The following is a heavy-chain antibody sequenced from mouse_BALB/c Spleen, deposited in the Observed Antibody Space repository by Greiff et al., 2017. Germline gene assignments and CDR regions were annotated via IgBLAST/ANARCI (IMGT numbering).Heavy chain of an antibody. Sequence: QVQLQQSGADLVKPGASVKLSCTASGYTFTSYDINWVRQRPEQGLEWLGWIFPGDGSTKYNDMFKGKATLTTDKSSSTAYMQRSRPTSEDSAVYFCARGLWEGYWGQGTTLTVSS. V-gene: IGHV1-85*01. J-gene: IGHJ2*01. D-gene: IGHD6-1*01. CDR1: GYTFTSYD. CDR2: IFPGDGST. CDR3: ARGLWEGY.